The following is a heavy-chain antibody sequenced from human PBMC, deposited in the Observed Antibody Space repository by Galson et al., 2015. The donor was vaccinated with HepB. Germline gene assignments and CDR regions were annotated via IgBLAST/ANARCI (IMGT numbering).Heavy chain of an antibody. V-gene: IGHV4-30-2*01. D-gene: IGHD3-10*01. CDR2: MYHSGST. CDR3: ARDLSGLGSLED. Sequence: TLSLTCAVSGGSISSGGYSWSWIRQPPGKGLEWIGYMYHSGSTYYNPSLKSRVTISVDRSKNQFSLKLSSVTAADTAVYYCARDLSGLGSLEDWGQGTLVTVSS. J-gene: IGHJ4*02. CDR1: GGSISSGGYS.